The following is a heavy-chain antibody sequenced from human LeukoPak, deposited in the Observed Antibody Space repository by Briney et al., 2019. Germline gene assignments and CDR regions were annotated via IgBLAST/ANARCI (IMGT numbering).Heavy chain of an antibody. V-gene: IGHV3-23*01. CDR2: ISKNTVDT. J-gene: IGHJ4*02. CDR1: GFIFSRDA. D-gene: IGHD3-16*01. CDR3: VRDMESLRYFDT. Sequence: GGSLRLSCTGSGFIFSRDAVSWVRQAPGKGLEWVSAISKNTVDTYYADSVKGRLTISRDSSKNTVYLQMNSLRAEDTGVYYCVRDMESLRYFDTWGQGTLVTVSS.